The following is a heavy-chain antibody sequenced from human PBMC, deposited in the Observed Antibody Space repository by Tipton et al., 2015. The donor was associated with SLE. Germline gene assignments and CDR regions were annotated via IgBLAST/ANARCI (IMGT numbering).Heavy chain of an antibody. D-gene: IGHD3-22*01. V-gene: IGHV3-7*01. CDR2: IKQDGSEK. Sequence: SLRLSCAASGFTFSSYWMSWVRQAPGKGLEWVANIKQDGSEKYYVDSVKGRFTISRDNAKNSLYLQMNSLRAEDTAVYYCAKDMYSSGTYFDYWGQGTLVTVSS. CDR1: GFTFSSYW. CDR3: AKDMYSSGTYFDY. J-gene: IGHJ4*02.